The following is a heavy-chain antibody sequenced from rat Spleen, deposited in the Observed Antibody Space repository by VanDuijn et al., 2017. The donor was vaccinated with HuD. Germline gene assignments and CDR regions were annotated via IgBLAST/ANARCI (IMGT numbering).Heavy chain of an antibody. CDR2: ISYDGGST. J-gene: IGHJ2*01. D-gene: IGHD1-10*01. V-gene: IGHV5-29*01. CDR1: GFTFSKYG. CDR3: SRGGNYDFDY. Sequence: EVQLVESGGGLVQPGRSLKLSCAASGFTFSKYGMAWVRQAPTKGLEWVASISYDGGSTYYRDSVKGRFTISRDNAKSTLYLQMNSLRSEDTATYYCSRGGNYDFDYWGQGVMVTVSS.